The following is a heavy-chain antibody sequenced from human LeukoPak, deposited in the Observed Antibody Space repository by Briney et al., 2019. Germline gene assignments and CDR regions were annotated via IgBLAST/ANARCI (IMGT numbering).Heavy chain of an antibody. V-gene: IGHV1-46*01. Sequence: ASVKVSCKASGYSFTSHYMHWVRQAPGQGLEWMGLINPSGSSTLYAQKFQGRVTMSRDMSTTTDYMELSSLRSEDTAVYYCARGNSVGDIAWWFDPWGQGTLVTVSS. D-gene: IGHD3-16*02. J-gene: IGHJ5*02. CDR2: INPSGSST. CDR3: ARGNSVGDIAWWFDP. CDR1: GYSFTSHY.